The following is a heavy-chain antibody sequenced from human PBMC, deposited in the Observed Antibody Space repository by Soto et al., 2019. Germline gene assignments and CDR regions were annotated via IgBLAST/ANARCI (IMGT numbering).Heavy chain of an antibody. CDR1: GGSISSSSYY. Sequence: PSETLSLTCTVSGGSISSSSYYWGWIRQPPGKGLEWIGSIYYSGSTYYNPSLKSRVTISVDTSKNQFSLKLSSVTAADTAVYYCARHDVMTTGDYWGQGTQVTVSS. CDR3: ARHDVMTTGDY. CDR2: IYYSGST. V-gene: IGHV4-39*01. J-gene: IGHJ4*02. D-gene: IGHD4-17*01.